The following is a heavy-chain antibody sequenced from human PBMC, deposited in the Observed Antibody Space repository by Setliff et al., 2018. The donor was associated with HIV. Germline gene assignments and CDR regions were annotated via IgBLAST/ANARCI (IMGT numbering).Heavy chain of an antibody. J-gene: IGHJ6*03. V-gene: IGHV4-39*07. CDR1: GVSVNNDDDY. Sequence: PSETLSLTCAVSGVSVNNDDDYWGWIRQPPGKGLEWIAIIHQSGTAHKRPSLKSRVTISVDTSKNQFSLKLSSVTAADTAVYYCNIYYYYYMDVWGKGTTVTVSS. CDR2: IHQSGTA. CDR3: NIYYYYYMDV.